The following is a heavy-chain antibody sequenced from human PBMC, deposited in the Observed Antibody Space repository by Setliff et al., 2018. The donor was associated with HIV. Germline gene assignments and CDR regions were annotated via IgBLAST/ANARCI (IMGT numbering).Heavy chain of an antibody. CDR3: ARLRGDTMVDY. Sequence: PSETLSLTCTVSGGSIRTNNWGWIRQPPGKGLEWIGHIYTSGSTNYNPSLKSRVTVSVDTSKNQFSLKLTSVTAADTAVFYCARLRGDTMVDYWGQGTLVTSPQ. CDR2: IYTSGST. D-gene: IGHD3-10*01. CDR1: GGSIRTNN. J-gene: IGHJ4*02. V-gene: IGHV4-4*09.